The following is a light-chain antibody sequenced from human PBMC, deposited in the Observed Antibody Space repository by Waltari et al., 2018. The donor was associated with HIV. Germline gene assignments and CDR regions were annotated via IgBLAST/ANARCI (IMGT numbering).Light chain of an antibody. CDR3: QQRSNWPPEIT. CDR1: QSVNTY. J-gene: IGKJ5*01. CDR2: DAS. Sequence: EIVLTQSPATLSLSPGERATLSCRASQSVNTYLAWYKQKPGQAPRLLIYDASNRATGIPARFSGSGSGTDCTLTISSLEPEDFAVYYCQQRSNWPPEITFGQGTRLEIK. V-gene: IGKV3-11*01.